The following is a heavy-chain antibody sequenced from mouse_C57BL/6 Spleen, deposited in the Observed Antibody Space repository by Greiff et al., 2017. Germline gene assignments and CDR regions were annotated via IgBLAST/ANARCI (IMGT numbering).Heavy chain of an antibody. J-gene: IGHJ2*01. CDR2: ISDGGSYT. V-gene: IGHV5-4*03. CDR3: ARGDYDYEEEAYFDY. CDR1: GFTFSSYA. Sequence: EVKVVESGGGLVKPGGSLKLSCAASGFTFSSYAMSWVRQTPEKRLEWVATISDGGSYTYYPDNVKGRFTISRDNAKNNLYLQMSHLKSEDTAMYYCARGDYDYEEEAYFDYWGQGTTLTVSS. D-gene: IGHD2-4*01.